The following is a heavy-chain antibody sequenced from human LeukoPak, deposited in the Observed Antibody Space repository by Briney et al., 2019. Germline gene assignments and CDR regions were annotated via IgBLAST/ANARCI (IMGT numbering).Heavy chain of an antibody. CDR2: IYYSGST. D-gene: IGHD5-18*01. CDR3: ARVETAVVPYYFDY. V-gene: IGHV4-30-4*01. J-gene: IGHJ4*02. CDR1: GGSISSGDYH. Sequence: PSETLSLTCTVSGGSISSGDYHWSWIRQPPGKGLEWVGHIYYSGSTYYNPSLKSRITISIDTSENQFSLKLSSVTAADTAVYYCARVETAVVPYYFDYWGQGALVTVSS.